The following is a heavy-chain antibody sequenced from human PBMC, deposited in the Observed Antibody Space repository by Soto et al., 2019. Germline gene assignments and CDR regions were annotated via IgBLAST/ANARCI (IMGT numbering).Heavy chain of an antibody. D-gene: IGHD2-2*01. J-gene: IGHJ4*02. CDR3: ARGIVVVPAANIYFDY. Sequence: QVQLQQWGAGLLKPSETLSLTCAVYGGSFSGYYWSWIRQPPGKGLEWIGEINHSGSTNYNPSLKSRVTISVDTSKNQFSLKLSSVTAADTAVYYCARGIVVVPAANIYFDYWGQGTLVTVSS. CDR2: INHSGST. V-gene: IGHV4-34*01. CDR1: GGSFSGYY.